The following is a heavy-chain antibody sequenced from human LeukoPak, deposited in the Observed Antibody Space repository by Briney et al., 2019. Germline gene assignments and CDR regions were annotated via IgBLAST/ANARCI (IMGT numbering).Heavy chain of an antibody. Sequence: GESLKISCKGSGYSFTSYWIGWVRQMPGKGLEWMGIIYPGDSDTRYSPSFQGQVTISADKSISTAYLQWSSLKASDTAMYYCARVDWDYYGSGSFPSYFDYWGQGTLVTVSS. J-gene: IGHJ4*02. D-gene: IGHD3-10*01. CDR2: IYPGDSDT. CDR1: GYSFTSYW. CDR3: ARVDWDYYGSGSFPSYFDY. V-gene: IGHV5-51*01.